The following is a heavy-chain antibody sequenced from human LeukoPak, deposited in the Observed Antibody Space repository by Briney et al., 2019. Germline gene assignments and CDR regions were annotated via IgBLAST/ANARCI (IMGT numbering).Heavy chain of an antibody. V-gene: IGHV4-59*12. CDR3: AREEGYGVMVRGSDAFDI. J-gene: IGHJ3*02. D-gene: IGHD3-10*01. CDR2: IYYSGST. CDR1: GGSISSYY. Sequence: SETLSLTCTVSGGSISSYYWSWIRQPPGKGLEWIGYIYYSGSTYYNPSLKSRVTISVDTSKNQFSLKLSSVTAADTAVYYCAREEGYGVMVRGSDAFDIWGQGTMVTVSS.